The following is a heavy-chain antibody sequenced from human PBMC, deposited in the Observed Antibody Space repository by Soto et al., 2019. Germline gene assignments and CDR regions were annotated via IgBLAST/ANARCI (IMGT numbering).Heavy chain of an antibody. J-gene: IGHJ4*02. CDR3: ARSPRDNYDILTGPPYYFDY. D-gene: IGHD3-9*01. V-gene: IGHV1-3*01. CDR1: GYTFTSYA. Sequence: GASVKVSCKASGYTFTSYAMHWVRQAPGQRLEWMGWINAGNGNTKYSQKFQGRVTITRDTSASTAYMELSSLRSEDTAVYYCARSPRDNYDILTGPPYYFDYWGQGTLVTVSS. CDR2: INAGNGNT.